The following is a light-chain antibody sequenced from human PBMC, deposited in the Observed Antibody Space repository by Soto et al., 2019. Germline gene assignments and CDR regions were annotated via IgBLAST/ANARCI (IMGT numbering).Light chain of an antibody. Sequence: QSPLTQPASVSGSPGRSITISYTGTSRDVGIYNLVSWYQLHPGKVPKLIIYEDTKRPSGISSRFSGSESGITAFLTISGLQAEDEADYYCCSYAGSSTYVFGTGTKVTVL. CDR2: EDT. CDR3: CSYAGSSTYV. J-gene: IGLJ1*01. CDR1: SRDVGIYNL. V-gene: IGLV2-23*01.